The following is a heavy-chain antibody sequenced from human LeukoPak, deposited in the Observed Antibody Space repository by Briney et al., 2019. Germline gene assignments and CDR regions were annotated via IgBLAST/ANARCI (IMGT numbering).Heavy chain of an antibody. CDR1: DDSMKSYS. CDR2: VHTSGGA. CDR3: ARDVTGPPTYYYYYMDV. Sequence: SETLSLTCNVSDDSMKSYSWSWIRQPAGKGLEWIGRVHTSGGANYNPSLKSRVTMSLDTSKNLFSLELTSVTAADTAVYYCARDVTGPPTYYYYYMDVWGKGTTVTVSS. J-gene: IGHJ6*03. V-gene: IGHV4-4*07. D-gene: IGHD2-8*02.